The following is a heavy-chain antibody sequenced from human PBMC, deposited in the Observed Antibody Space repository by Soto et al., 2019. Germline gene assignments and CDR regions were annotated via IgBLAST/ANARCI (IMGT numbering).Heavy chain of an antibody. J-gene: IGHJ4*02. CDR1: GFSLSSYGMG. CDR2: IYWDDDK. V-gene: IGHV2-5*02. D-gene: IGHD4-17*01. CDR3: AHAGDYDLLTFDH. Sequence: QITLKESGPTLVRPAQTLTLTCGFSGFSLSSYGMGVAWIRQPPGKALEWLALIYWDDDKRYSPSLKDRLAIFKDTSINHVVLTITNMDPGDTATYFCAHAGDYDLLTFDHWGPGTLVTVSS.